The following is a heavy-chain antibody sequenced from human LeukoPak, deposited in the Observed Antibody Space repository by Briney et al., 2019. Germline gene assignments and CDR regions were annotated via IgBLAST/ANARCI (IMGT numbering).Heavy chain of an antibody. Sequence: SETLPLTCTVSDDSITIYYWTWIRQPPGKGLEWIGYIDHTGSTNYNPSLNSRVTISRDTSKNHFSLELTSATAADTAVYFCARGPYSYDSSGAFDIWGQGTMVTVSS. V-gene: IGHV4-59*01. CDR2: IDHTGST. D-gene: IGHD3-22*01. CDR3: ARGPYSYDSSGAFDI. J-gene: IGHJ3*02. CDR1: DDSITIYY.